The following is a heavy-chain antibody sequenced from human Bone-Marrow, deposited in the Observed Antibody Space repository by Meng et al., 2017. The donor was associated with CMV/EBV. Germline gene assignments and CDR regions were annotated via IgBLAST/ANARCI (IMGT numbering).Heavy chain of an antibody. D-gene: IGHD3-3*01. J-gene: IGHJ6*02. CDR3: ARAYDFWSGYSTGILWYYYGMDF. V-gene: IGHV3-21*01. Sequence: ESLKISCAASGFTFSSYSMNWVRQAPGKGLEWVSSISSSSSYIYYADSVKGRFTISRDNAKNSLFLQMNSMRPEDTAVYYCARAYDFWSGYSTGILWYYYGMDFWGQGTMVTVSS. CDR1: GFTFSSYS. CDR2: ISSSSSYI.